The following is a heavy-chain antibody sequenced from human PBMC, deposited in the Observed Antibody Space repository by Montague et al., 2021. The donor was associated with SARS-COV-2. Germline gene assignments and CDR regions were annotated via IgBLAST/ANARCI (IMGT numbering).Heavy chain of an antibody. CDR3: ARDLLPPRTAIKTNFFGLDV. Sequence: SETLSLTCTVSGGSISPYYWRWIQEPTAKGLERIGYIYHSGNTNYNPSLKSRVTISMDTSMNQFSLSLSSMTAADTAVYFCARDLLPPRTAIKTNFFGLDVWGQGTTVIVSS. D-gene: IGHD2-21*02. CDR1: GGSISPYY. CDR2: IYHSGNT. J-gene: IGHJ6*02. V-gene: IGHV4-59*01.